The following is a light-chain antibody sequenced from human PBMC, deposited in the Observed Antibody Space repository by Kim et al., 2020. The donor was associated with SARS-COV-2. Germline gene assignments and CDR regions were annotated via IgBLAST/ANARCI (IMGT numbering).Light chain of an antibody. Sequence: GDRVTITCRASQSFSSWLAWYQQKPGKVPKLLIYKTSILESGVPSRFSGSGSGTEFTHTISSLQPDDFATYYCQQYNNFPITFGQGTRLEIK. J-gene: IGKJ5*01. CDR3: QQYNNFPIT. CDR1: QSFSSW. V-gene: IGKV1-5*03. CDR2: KTS.